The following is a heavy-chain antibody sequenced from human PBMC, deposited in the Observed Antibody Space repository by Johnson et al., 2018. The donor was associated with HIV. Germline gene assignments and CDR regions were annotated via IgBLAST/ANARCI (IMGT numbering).Heavy chain of an antibody. J-gene: IGHJ3*02. V-gene: IGHV3-23*04. CDR2: IGGSGGTT. CDR1: GFTFSIYA. CDR3: AKYGGGGTYFSAFDI. D-gene: IGHD1-26*01. Sequence: EQLVESGGGVVQPGRSLRLSCAASGFTFSIYAMTWVRQAPGRGLEWVSTIGGSGGTTYYADSVKGRFTISRDSSKNTMFLQMSSLRVEDTAVYYCAKYGGGGTYFSAFDIWGQGTKVTVSS.